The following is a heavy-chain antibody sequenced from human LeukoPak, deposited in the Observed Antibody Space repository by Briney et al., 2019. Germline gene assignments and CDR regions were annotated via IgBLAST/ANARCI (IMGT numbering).Heavy chain of an antibody. CDR1: GFIFDDYA. V-gene: IGHV3-9*03. J-gene: IGHJ3*02. CDR3: AKDSVVSGAFDI. Sequence: PGRSLRLSCAASGFIFDDYAMHWVRQAPGKGLEWVSGISWNSGSIGYADSVKGRFTISRDNAKNSLYLQMNSLRAEDMALYYCAKDSVVSGAFDIWGQGTMVTVSS. CDR2: ISWNSGSI. D-gene: IGHD2-21*02.